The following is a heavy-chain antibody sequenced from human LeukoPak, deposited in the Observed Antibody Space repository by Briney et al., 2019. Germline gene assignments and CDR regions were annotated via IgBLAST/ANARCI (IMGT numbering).Heavy chain of an antibody. CDR1: GYTFINYE. J-gene: IGHJ4*02. D-gene: IGHD3-22*01. Sequence: GASVKVSCKASGYTFINYEINWVRQATGQGLEYMGWMNSNDGNTAYAQKSQGRVTMTRDTSTDTAYMELGSLTSDDTAVYYCARGSSGYYYSPDYWGQGTLVTVSS. V-gene: IGHV1-8*01. CDR3: ARGSSGYYYSPDY. CDR2: MNSNDGNT.